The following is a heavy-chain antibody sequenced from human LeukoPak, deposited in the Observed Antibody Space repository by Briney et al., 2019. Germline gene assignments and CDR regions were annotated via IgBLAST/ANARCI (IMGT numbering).Heavy chain of an antibody. CDR2: ISGDGRNK. CDR3: AKSVLLQWLFHGGGFDV. J-gene: IGHJ3*01. CDR1: GFTFNTYS. D-gene: IGHD6-19*01. V-gene: IGHV3-30*14. Sequence: GGSLRLSCAASGFTFNTYSMYWVRQAPGKGLEWVAVISGDGRNKDYADSVRGRFTIFRDNSKNTVYLQMDALGADDTAVYYCAKSVLLQWLFHGGGFDVWGQGTMVTVSS.